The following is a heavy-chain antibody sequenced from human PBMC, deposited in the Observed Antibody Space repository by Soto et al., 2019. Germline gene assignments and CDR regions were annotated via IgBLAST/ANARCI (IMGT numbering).Heavy chain of an antibody. J-gene: IGHJ6*02. CDR1: GFTFSSYS. CDR2: ISSSSSTI. V-gene: IGHV3-48*02. CDR3: AREEGQQLVSRVYGMDV. D-gene: IGHD6-13*01. Sequence: PGGSLRLSCAASGFTFSSYSMNWVRQAPGKGLGWVSYISSSSSTIYYADSVKGRFTISRDNAKNSLYLQMNSLRDEDTAVYYCAREEGQQLVSRVYGMDVWGQGTTVTVSS.